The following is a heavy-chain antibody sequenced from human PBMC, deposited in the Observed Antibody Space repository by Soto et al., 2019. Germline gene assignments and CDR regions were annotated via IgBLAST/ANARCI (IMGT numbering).Heavy chain of an antibody. J-gene: IGHJ4*02. CDR2: IIPIIGAA. V-gene: IGHV1-69*06. D-gene: IGHD3-3*01. CDR3: ARDRNDCCSGYYPYYFDY. Sequence: SVKVSCKTSGDTFSSYAISWVRQAPGQGLEWMGWIIPIIGAANYAQKFQGRVTITADKSTSTAYMELSSLRSEDTAVYYCARDRNDCCSGYYPYYFDYWGQGTLVTVSS. CDR1: GDTFSSYA.